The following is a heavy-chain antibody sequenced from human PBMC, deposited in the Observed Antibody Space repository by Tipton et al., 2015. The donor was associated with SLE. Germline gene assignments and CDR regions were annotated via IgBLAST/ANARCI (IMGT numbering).Heavy chain of an antibody. J-gene: IGHJ4*02. D-gene: IGHD1-26*01. CDR2: IKQDRSEK. V-gene: IGHV3-7*01. CDR3: AGMSYPREGYFDY. Sequence: GSLRLSCAASGFTFSSYWMSWVRQAPGKGLEWVANIKQDRSEKYYVDSVKGRFTISRDNAKNSLYLQMNSLRAEDTAVYYCAGMSYPREGYFDYWGQGTRVTVSS. CDR1: GFTFSSYW.